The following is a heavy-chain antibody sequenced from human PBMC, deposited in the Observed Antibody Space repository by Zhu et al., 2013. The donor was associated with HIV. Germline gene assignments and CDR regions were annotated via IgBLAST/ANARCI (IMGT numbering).Heavy chain of an antibody. D-gene: IGHD1-26*01. J-gene: IGHJ4*02. CDR2: IFYTGDT. CDR1: GGSISGSY. Sequence: QVQLQESGPGLVKPSETLSLTCTVSGGSISGSYWNWIRQPPGKGLEWIGYIFYTGDTSYNPSLESRVTVSIDTSKNQLSLKLRSVTAADTAVYYCARVPRRRQLPDYWGQGTLVTVSS. V-gene: IGHV4-59*01. CDR3: ARVPRRRQLPDY.